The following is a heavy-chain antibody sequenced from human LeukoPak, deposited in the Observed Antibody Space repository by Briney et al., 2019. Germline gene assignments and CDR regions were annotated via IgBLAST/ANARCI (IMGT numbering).Heavy chain of an antibody. J-gene: IGHJ6*03. CDR3: ARVYGYSSGWPRYYYSYYMDV. CDR2: ISGSGGST. V-gene: IGHV3-23*01. D-gene: IGHD6-19*01. Sequence: PGGSLRLSCAASGFTFSNYAMSWVRQAPGKGLEWVSAISGSGGSTYYADSVKGRFTISRDNSKNTLYLQMNSLRAEDTAVYYCARVYGYSSGWPRYYYSYYMDVWGKGTTVTVSS. CDR1: GFTFSNYA.